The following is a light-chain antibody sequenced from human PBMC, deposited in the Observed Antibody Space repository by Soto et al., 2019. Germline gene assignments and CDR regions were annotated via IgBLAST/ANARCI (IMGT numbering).Light chain of an antibody. J-gene: IGKJ1*01. V-gene: IGKV1-5*03. CDR3: QQYGSSPPWT. CDR2: KSS. Sequence: DIQMTQSPSTLCGSVGDRVTIACRASQTMSSWLAWDQQKPGGAPKLLIYKSSVLESGVPSRFSGSGSGTDFTLTISRLEPEDYAVYYCQQYGSSPPWTFGQGTKVDIK. CDR1: QTMSSW.